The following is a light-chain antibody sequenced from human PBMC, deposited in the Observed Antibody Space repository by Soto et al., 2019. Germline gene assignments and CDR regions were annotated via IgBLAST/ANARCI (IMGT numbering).Light chain of an antibody. CDR3: SSYTSSTPYVV. J-gene: IGLJ2*01. V-gene: IGLV2-14*01. CDR2: EVC. CDR1: SSDIGGYNY. Sequence: QSALTQPASVSGSPGQSITISCTGTSSDIGGYNYVSWYQQHPGKAPKLMIYEVCNRPSGVSNRFSGSKSGNTASLTISGLQAEDEADYYCSSYTSSTPYVVFGGGTKLTVL.